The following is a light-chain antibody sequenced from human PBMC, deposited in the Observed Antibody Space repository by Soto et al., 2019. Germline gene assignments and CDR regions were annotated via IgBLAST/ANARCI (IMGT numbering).Light chain of an antibody. CDR2: GAS. V-gene: IGKV3-20*01. J-gene: IGKJ1*01. CDR3: QQYGSSPPWT. CDR1: QSVSSSY. Sequence: EIVLTQSPGTLSLSPGERATLSCRASQSVSSSYLAWYQQKPGQAPRILIYGASSRATGIPDRFSGSVSGTGFTLTISRLEPEDFAVYYCQQYGSSPPWTFGQGTKVEIK.